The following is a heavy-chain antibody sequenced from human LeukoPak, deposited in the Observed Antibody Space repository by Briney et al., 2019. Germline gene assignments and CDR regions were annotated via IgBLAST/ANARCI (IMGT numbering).Heavy chain of an antibody. Sequence: GRSLRLSCAASGFTFSSYGMHWVRQAPGKGLEWVAVIWYDGSNKYYADSVKGPFTISRDNSKNTLYLQMNSLRAEDTAVHYCARARYSGSYSGNYAFDIWGQGTMVTVSS. D-gene: IGHD1-26*01. CDR3: ARARYSGSYSGNYAFDI. CDR1: GFTFSSYG. CDR2: IWYDGSNK. V-gene: IGHV3-33*01. J-gene: IGHJ3*02.